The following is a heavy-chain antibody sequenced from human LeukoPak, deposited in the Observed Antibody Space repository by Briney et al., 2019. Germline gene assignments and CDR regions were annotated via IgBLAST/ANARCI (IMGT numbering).Heavy chain of an antibody. Sequence: GGSLRLSCAASGFTFSDYYMSWIRQAPGKGLEWLAYISNSGDTRKYADSATGRFTISRDNAKNSVFLQMNSLRAEDSGVYYCARDVRGRTPLKLGMKWFDPWGQGTRVTVSS. D-gene: IGHD7-27*01. J-gene: IGHJ5*02. V-gene: IGHV3-11*01. CDR3: ARDVRGRTPLKLGMKWFDP. CDR1: GFTFSDYY. CDR2: ISNSGDTR.